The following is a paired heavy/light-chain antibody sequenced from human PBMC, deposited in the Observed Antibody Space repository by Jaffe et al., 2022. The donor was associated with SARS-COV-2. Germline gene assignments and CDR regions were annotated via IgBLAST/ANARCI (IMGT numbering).Heavy chain of an antibody. D-gene: IGHD3-22*01. CDR2: ISSSGSTI. J-gene: IGHJ3*02. V-gene: IGHV3-11*01. Sequence: QVQLVESGGGLVKPGGSLRLSCAASGFTFSDYYMSWIRQAPGKGLEWVSYISSSGSTIYYADSVKGRFTISRDNAKNSLYLQMNSLRAEDTAVYYCASGGRYYYDSSGYWDSAKDAFDIWGQGTMVTVSS. CDR3: ASGGRYYYDSSGYWDSAKDAFDI. CDR1: GFTFSDYY.
Light chain of an antibody. CDR3: AAWDDSLNGLV. CDR1: SSNIGNNA. Sequence: QSVLTQPPSVSEAPRQRVTISCSGSSSNIGNNAVNWYQQLPGKAPKLLIYYDDLLPSGVSDRFSGSKSGTSASLAISGLQSEDEADYYCAAWDDSLNGLVFGGGTKLTVL. V-gene: IGLV1-36*01. J-gene: IGLJ2*01. CDR2: YDD.